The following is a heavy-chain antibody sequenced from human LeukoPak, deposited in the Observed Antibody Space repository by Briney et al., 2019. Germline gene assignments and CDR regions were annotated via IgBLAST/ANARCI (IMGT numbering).Heavy chain of an antibody. J-gene: IGHJ5*02. CDR3: ARTPDDYDILTGYYRTENWFDP. CDR2: ISSSSSYI. CDR1: GFTFSSYS. D-gene: IGHD3-9*01. V-gene: IGHV3-21*01. Sequence: GGSLRLSCAASGFTFSSYSMNWVRQAPGKGLEWVLSISSSSSYIYYADSVKGRFTISRDNAKNSLYLQMNSLRAEDTAVYYCARTPDDYDILTGYYRTENWFDPWGQGTLVTVSS.